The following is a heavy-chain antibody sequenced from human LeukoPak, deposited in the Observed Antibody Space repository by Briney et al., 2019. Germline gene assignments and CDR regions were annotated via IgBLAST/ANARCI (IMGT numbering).Heavy chain of an antibody. D-gene: IGHD3-10*01. J-gene: IGHJ4*02. CDR1: GGSISSYY. CDR3: ARAPHRYYYIDY. Sequence: SGTLSLSCTDSGGSISSYYWSWVRQPPGKGLEWVGSIYNSGSTNYNPSLMSRGTISVDTSKNQFSLKLSSVTAADTAVYYCARAPHRYYYIDYGGQGTLVTVST. V-gene: IGHV4-59*01. CDR2: IYNSGST.